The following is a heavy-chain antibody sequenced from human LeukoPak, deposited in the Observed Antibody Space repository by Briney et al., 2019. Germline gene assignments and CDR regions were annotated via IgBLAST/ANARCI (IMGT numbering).Heavy chain of an antibody. J-gene: IGHJ4*02. CDR3: ARGYSSSSWSLFDY. V-gene: IGHV3-66*02. D-gene: IGHD6-6*01. Sequence: GGSLRLSCAASGFTVSGTYMSWVRQAPGKGLEWVSIIYTGDSTYYADSVKGRFTIYRDNSKNTLYLQMNSLRPEDTAVYYCARGYSSSSWSLFDYWGQGTLVTVSS. CDR2: IYTGDST. CDR1: GFTVSGTY.